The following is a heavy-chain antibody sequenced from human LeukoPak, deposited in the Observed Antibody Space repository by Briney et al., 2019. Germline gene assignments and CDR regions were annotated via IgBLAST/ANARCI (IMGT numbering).Heavy chain of an antibody. CDR3: ARRRDLPPGYSSGWYRANWFDP. CDR1: GGSISSSSYY. Sequence: SETLSLTCTVSGGSISSSSYYWGWIRQPPGKGLEWIGSIYYSGSTYYNPSLKSRVTISVDTSKNQFSLKLSSVTAADTAVYYCARRRDLPPGYSSGWYRANWFDPWGQGTLVTVSS. V-gene: IGHV4-39*01. J-gene: IGHJ5*02. CDR2: IYYSGST. D-gene: IGHD6-19*01.